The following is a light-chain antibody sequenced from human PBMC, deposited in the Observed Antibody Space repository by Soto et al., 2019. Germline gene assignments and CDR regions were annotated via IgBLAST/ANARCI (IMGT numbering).Light chain of an antibody. CDR3: QQYDSSSPT. CDR2: DAS. V-gene: IGKV1-5*01. Sequence: DIQMTQSPSTLSASVGDGVTITCRASQNISVWLAWYQQRPGKAPKFLIYDASTLETGVSSRFSGSGSGTEFTLTIRSLQPDDFATYYCQQYDSSSPTFGQGTKLEIK. CDR1: QNISVW. J-gene: IGKJ2*01.